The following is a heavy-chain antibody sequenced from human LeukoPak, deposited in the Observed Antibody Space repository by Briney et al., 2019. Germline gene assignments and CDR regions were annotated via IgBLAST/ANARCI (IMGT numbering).Heavy chain of an antibody. D-gene: IGHD2-2*01. J-gene: IGHJ5*02. CDR2: IIPILGIA. Sequence: GASVKVSCKASGGTFSSYAISWVRQAPGQGLEWMGRIIPILGIANYAQKFQGRVTITAGKSTSTAYMELSSLRSEDTAVYYCARDMYQLLTYNWFDPWGQGTLVTVSS. V-gene: IGHV1-69*04. CDR1: GGTFSSYA. CDR3: ARDMYQLLTYNWFDP.